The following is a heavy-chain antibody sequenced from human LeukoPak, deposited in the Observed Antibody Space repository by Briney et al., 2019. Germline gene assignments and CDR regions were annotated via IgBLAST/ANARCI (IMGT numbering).Heavy chain of an antibody. CDR2: IYTSGST. V-gene: IGHV4-61*02. CDR1: GGSISSGSYY. Sequence: SETLSLTCTVSGGSISSGSYYWSWIRQPAGKGLEWIGRIYTSGSTNYNPSLKSRVTISVDTSKNQFSLKLSSVTAADTAVYYCARDYPSNYDFWSGYHSGGMDVWGQGTTATVSS. CDR3: ARDYPSNYDFWSGYHSGGMDV. J-gene: IGHJ6*02. D-gene: IGHD3-3*01.